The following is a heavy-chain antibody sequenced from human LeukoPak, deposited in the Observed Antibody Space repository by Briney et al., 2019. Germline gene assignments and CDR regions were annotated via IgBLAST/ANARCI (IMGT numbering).Heavy chain of an antibody. CDR1: GFSLSGNW. J-gene: IGHJ3*02. D-gene: IGHD1-1*01. CDR2: INPDGSNI. Sequence: GGSLRLSCAASGFSLSGNWMHWIRQVPGKGLVRVSHINPDGSNIRYADSVKGRFTISRDNAKNTLYLQMNSLRADDTAVYYCAADRGLFDWNAGAFDIWGHGTMVSVSS. CDR3: AADRGLFDWNAGAFDI. V-gene: IGHV3-74*01.